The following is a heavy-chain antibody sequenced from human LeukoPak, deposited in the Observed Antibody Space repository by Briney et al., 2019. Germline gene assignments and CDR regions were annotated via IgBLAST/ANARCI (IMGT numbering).Heavy chain of an antibody. J-gene: IGHJ4*02. CDR2: ISSSSSYI. CDR3: ARDMGLSVAALGDLDY. Sequence: GGSLRLSCAASGFTFSSYSMNWVRQAPGKRLEWVSSISSSSSYIYYADSVKGRFTISRDNAKNSLYLQMNSLRAEDTAVYYCARDMGLSVAALGDLDYWGQGTLVTVSS. CDR1: GFTFSSYS. D-gene: IGHD6-13*01. V-gene: IGHV3-21*01.